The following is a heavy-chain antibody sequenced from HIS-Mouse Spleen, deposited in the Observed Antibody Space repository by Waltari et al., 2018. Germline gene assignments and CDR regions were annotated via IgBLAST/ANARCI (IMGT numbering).Heavy chain of an antibody. CDR1: GYTFTSYE. Sequence: QVQLVQSGAEVKKPGASVKLSCKDSGYTFTSYEINWVRQATGQGLEWMGWMNPNSGNTGYAQKFQGRVTMTRNTSISTAYMELSSLRSEDTAVYYCARGHDYSNYFDYWGQGTLVTVSS. CDR3: ARGHDYSNYFDY. D-gene: IGHD4-4*01. J-gene: IGHJ4*02. CDR2: MNPNSGNT. V-gene: IGHV1-8*01.